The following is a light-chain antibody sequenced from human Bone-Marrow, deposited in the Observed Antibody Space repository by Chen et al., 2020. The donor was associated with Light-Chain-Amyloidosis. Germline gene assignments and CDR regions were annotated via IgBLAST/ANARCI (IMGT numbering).Light chain of an antibody. V-gene: IGLV3-25*03. CDR3: QSADSSGTYEVI. Sequence: SSELTQPPSVSVSPGQTARITCSGDDLPTKYAYWYQQKPGQAPVLVIHRDTERPSGISERFCGSSSGTTDTLTISGVQAEDEADYHCQSADSSGTYEVIFGGGTKLTVL. CDR1: DLPTKY. J-gene: IGLJ2*01. CDR2: RDT.